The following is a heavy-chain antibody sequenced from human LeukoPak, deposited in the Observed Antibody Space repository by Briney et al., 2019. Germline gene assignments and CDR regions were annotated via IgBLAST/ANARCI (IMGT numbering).Heavy chain of an antibody. CDR2: ISGSGGST. CDR3: AKDQAVVVIAIKVVFDI. Sequence: PGGSLRLSCAASGFTFSSYAMSWVRQAPGKGLEWVSAISGSGGSTYYADSMKGRFTISRDNSKNTLYLQMNSLRAEDTAVYYGAKDQAVVVIAIKVVFDIGAQGTMATV. J-gene: IGHJ3*02. D-gene: IGHD2-21*01. CDR1: GFTFSSYA. V-gene: IGHV3-23*01.